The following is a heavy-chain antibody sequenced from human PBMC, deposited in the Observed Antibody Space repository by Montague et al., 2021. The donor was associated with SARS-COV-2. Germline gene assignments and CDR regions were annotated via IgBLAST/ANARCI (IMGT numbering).Heavy chain of an antibody. J-gene: IGHJ2*01. V-gene: IGHV4-31*03. CDR3: ARSTAPSITIFVVSNTCWYFDL. Sequence: TLSLTCTVSGGSISSGGYYWSWIRQHPGKGLEWIGYIYYSGSTYYNPSLKSRVTISVDTSKNQFSLKLSSVPAGNTAVYYLARSTAPSITIFVVSNTCWYFDLWVRGTLVTVSS. CDR2: IYYSGST. CDR1: GGSISSGGYY. D-gene: IGHD3-3*01.